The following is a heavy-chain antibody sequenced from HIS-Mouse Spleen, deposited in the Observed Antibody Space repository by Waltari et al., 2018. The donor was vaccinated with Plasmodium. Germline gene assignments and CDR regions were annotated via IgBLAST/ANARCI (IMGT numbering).Heavy chain of an antibody. D-gene: IGHD3-22*01. J-gene: IGHJ5*02. Sequence: QLQLQESGPGLVKPSETLSLTCTVSGGSISSSSYYWGWIRQPPGKGLEWIGSIYYSGSTYSNPSLKSRVTISVETSKNQFSLKLSSVTAADTAVYYCARVPYYYDSSGYGMGWFDPWGQGTLVTVSS. CDR3: ARVPYYYDSSGYGMGWFDP. V-gene: IGHV4-39*07. CDR1: GGSISSSSYY. CDR2: IYYSGST.